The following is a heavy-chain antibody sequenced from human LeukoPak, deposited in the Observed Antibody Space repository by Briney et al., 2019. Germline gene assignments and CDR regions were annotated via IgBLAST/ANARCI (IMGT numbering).Heavy chain of an antibody. V-gene: IGHV1-18*01. Sequence: ASVKVCCKASGYTFTSYGITWVRQAPGQGLEWMGWISAYNGATNYAQKLQGRVTMTTDTSTSTAYMELRSLRSDDTAVYYCASLKNYYDSSGNLVTDAFDIWGQGTMVTVSS. J-gene: IGHJ3*02. CDR2: ISAYNGAT. D-gene: IGHD3-22*01. CDR1: GYTFTSYG. CDR3: ASLKNYYDSSGNLVTDAFDI.